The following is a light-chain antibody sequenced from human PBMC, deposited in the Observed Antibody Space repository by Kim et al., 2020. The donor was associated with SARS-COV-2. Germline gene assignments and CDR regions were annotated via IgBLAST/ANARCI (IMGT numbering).Light chain of an antibody. CDR3: NSYTASSKWV. J-gene: IGLJ3*02. Sequence: CRTGTRSVTGGYNHVSWYQQHPHEAPPLMIYEVTKRAPGVPDRFSRAKCGNTASPSASGLQAEDEADYYCNSYTASSKWVFGGGTQLTVL. CDR1: RSVTGGYNH. CDR2: EVT. V-gene: IGLV2-8*01.